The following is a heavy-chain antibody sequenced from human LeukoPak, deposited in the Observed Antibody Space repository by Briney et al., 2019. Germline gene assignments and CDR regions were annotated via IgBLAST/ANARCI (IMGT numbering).Heavy chain of an antibody. CDR3: ARDLTLEPLYYFDY. V-gene: IGHV1-18*01. J-gene: IGHJ4*02. D-gene: IGHD1-1*01. Sequence: ASVKVSCKASGYTFTSYGISWVRQAPGQGLEWMGWISAYNGNTNYAQKLQGRVTMTTDTSTSTAYMELRSLRSDDTAVCYCARDLTLEPLYYFDYWGQGTLVTVSS. CDR2: ISAYNGNT. CDR1: GYTFTSYG.